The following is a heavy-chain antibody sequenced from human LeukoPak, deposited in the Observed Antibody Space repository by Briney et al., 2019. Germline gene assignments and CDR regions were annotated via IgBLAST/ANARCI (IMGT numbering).Heavy chain of an antibody. CDR1: GGTFSSYA. V-gene: IGHV1-69*06. D-gene: IGHD3-10*01. J-gene: IGHJ5*02. CDR2: ITPIFGTA. Sequence: ASVKVSCKASGGTFSSYAISWVRQAPGQGLEWMGGITPIFGTANYAQKFQGRVTITADKSTSTAYMELSSLRSEDTAVYYCARDRGSGSYDNWFDPWGQGTLVTVSS. CDR3: ARDRGSGSYDNWFDP.